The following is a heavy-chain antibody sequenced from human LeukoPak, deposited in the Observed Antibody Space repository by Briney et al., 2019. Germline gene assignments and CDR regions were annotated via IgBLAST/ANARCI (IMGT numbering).Heavy chain of an antibody. CDR3: ARALLYCSSTSCSFDY. V-gene: IGHV3-20*04. J-gene: IGHJ4*02. CDR1: GFTFDDYG. CDR2: INWNGGST. Sequence: TGGSLRLPCAASGFTFDDYGMSWVRQAPGKGLEWVSGINWNGGSTGYADSVKGRFTISRDNAKNSLYLQMNSLRAEDTALYYCARALLYCSSTSCSFDYWGQGTLVAVSS. D-gene: IGHD2-2*01.